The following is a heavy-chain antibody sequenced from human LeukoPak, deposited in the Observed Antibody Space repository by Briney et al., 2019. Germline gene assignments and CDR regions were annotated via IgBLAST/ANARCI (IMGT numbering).Heavy chain of an antibody. D-gene: IGHD6-19*01. CDR2: IRSKAYGGTT. J-gene: IGHJ4*02. CDR1: GFTFGDYA. Sequence: PGGSLRPSRTASGFTFGDYAIGWFRQAPGKGLEWVGFIRSKAYGGTTEYAASVKGRFTISRDDSKSIAYLQMNSLKTEDTAVYYCTASSGLYYSDYWGEGSLVTVSS. CDR3: TASSGLYYSDY. V-gene: IGHV3-49*03.